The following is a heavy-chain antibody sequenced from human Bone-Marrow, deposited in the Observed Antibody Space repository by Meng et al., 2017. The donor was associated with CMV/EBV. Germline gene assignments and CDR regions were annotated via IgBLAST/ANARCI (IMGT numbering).Heavy chain of an antibody. CDR2: ISWNSGSI. D-gene: IGHD3-3*01. V-gene: IGHV3-9*01. CDR1: GFTFDDYA. J-gene: IGHJ5*02. Sequence: SLKISCAASGFTFDDYAMHWVRQAPGKGLEWVSGISWNSGSIGYADSVKGRFTISRDNAKNSLYLQMNSLRAEDTAVYYCARDNTYITIFGVVSSFDPWGQGTLVTVSS. CDR3: ARDNTYITIFGVVSSFDP.